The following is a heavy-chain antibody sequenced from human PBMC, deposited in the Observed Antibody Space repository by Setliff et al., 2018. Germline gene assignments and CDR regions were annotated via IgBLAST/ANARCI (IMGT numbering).Heavy chain of an antibody. J-gene: IGHJ4*02. Sequence: LRRTLSLSCAASGFTFNAYAMSWVRQAPGKGLEWVSAITFGSLSRYYADSVKGRFTISRDNSKNTLFLEMNSLRTEDTAVYYCAKGQGQYYDSSGYYGRVLDYWGQGTLVTVSS. CDR2: ITFGSLSR. D-gene: IGHD3-22*01. CDR3: AKGQGQYYDSSGYYGRVLDY. CDR1: GFTFNAYA. V-gene: IGHV3-23*01.